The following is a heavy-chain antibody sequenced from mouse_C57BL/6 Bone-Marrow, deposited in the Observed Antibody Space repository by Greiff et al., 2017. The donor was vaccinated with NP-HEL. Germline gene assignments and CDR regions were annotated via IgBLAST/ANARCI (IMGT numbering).Heavy chain of an antibody. V-gene: IGHV5-6*01. D-gene: IGHD1-1*01. CDR2: ISSGGSYT. J-gene: IGHJ4*01. CDR1: GFTFSSYG. CDR3: ARHLPTVVAPGAMDY. Sequence: EVMLVESGGDLVKPGGSLKLSCAASGFTFSSYGMSWVRQTPDKRLEWVATISSGGSYTYYLDSVKGRFTISRDNAKNTLYLQMSSLKSEDTAMYYCARHLPTVVAPGAMDYWGQGTSVTVSS.